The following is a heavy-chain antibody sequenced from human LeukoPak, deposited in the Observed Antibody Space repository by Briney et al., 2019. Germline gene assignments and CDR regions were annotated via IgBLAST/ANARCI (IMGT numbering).Heavy chain of an antibody. D-gene: IGHD3-3*01. CDR2: INHSGST. J-gene: IGHJ4*02. CDR1: GGSFSGYY. CDR3: ARQPRVFGSGYYRGYFDY. Sequence: SETLSLTCAVYGGSFSGYYWSWIRQPPGKGLEWIGEINHSGSTNYNPSLKSRVTISVDTSKNQFSLKLSSVTAADTAVYYCARQPRVFGSGYYRGYFDYWAQGPLVTVS. V-gene: IGHV4-34*01.